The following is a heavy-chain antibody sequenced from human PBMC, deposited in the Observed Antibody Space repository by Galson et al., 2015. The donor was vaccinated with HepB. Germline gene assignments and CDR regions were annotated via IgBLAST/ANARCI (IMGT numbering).Heavy chain of an antibody. CDR3: ARDRRATWELLRAFDI. D-gene: IGHD1-26*01. V-gene: IGHV1-69*10. CDR2: IIPILGIA. J-gene: IGHJ3*02. Sequence: SVKVSCKASGDTFSSYPISWVRQAPGQGLEWMGGIIPILGIANYARKFQGRVTITADESTSTAYMELSSLRSEDTAVYYCARDRRATWELLRAFDIWGQGTMVTVSS. CDR1: GDTFSSYP.